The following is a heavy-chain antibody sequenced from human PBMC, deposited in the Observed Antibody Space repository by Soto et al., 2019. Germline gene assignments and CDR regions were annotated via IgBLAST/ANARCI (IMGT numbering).Heavy chain of an antibody. V-gene: IGHV3-48*01. CDR2: ISSSSSTI. D-gene: IGHD2-8*01. J-gene: IGHJ4*02. CDR1: GFTFSRYS. Sequence: EVQLVESGGGLVQPGGSLRLSCAASGFTFSRYSMNWVRQAPGKGLEWVSYISSSSSTIYYAYSVKGRFTISRDNAKNSLYLQMNSLRAEDTAVYYCARGVQPYGADYWGQGPLVTVSS. CDR3: ARGVQPYGADY.